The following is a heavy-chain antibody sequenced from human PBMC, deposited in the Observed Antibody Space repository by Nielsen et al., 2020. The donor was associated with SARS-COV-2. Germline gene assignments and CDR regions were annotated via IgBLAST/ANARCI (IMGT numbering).Heavy chain of an antibody. D-gene: IGHD3-22*01. CDR3: ARAAYYYDSSGYLYEPYYFDY. V-gene: IGHV4-30-4*01. Sequence: LRLSCTVSGGSISSGDYYWSWIRQPPGKGLEWIGYIYYSGSTYYNPSLKSRVTISVDTSKNQFSLKLSSVTAADTAVYYCARAAYYYDSSGYLYEPYYFDYWGQGTLVTVSS. CDR1: GGSISSGDYY. J-gene: IGHJ4*02. CDR2: IYYSGST.